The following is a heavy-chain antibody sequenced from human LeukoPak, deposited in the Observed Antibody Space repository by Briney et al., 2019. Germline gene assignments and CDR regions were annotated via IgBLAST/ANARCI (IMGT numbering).Heavy chain of an antibody. CDR1: GGSFSGYY. V-gene: IGHV4-34*01. CDR3: ARHLGATALYYYSYMDV. Sequence: SETLSLTCAVYGGSFSGYYWNWIRQPPGKGLEWIGEINHSGSAKYDPSLKSRVTMSVDTSKNQFSLKLTSVTAADTAVYYCARHLGATALYYYSYMDVWGKGTPVTVSS. D-gene: IGHD1-26*01. J-gene: IGHJ6*03. CDR2: INHSGSA.